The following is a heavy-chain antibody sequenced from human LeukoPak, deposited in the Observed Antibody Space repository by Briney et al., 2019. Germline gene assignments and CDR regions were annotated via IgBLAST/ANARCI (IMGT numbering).Heavy chain of an antibody. CDR1: GYTFTGYY. D-gene: IGHD2-15*01. CDR3: ASGRQYCSGGSCYSPFDY. V-gene: IGHV1-2*02. Sequence: ASVKVSCKASGYTFTGYYMHWVRQAPGQGLEWMGWINPNSGGTNYAQKFQGRVTMTRDTSISTAYIEMSRLRSDDTAVYYCASGRQYCSGGSCYSPFDYWGQGTLVTVSS. CDR2: INPNSGGT. J-gene: IGHJ4*02.